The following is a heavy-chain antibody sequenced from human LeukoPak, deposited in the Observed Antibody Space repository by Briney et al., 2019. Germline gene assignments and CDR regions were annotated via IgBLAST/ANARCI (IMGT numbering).Heavy chain of an antibody. CDR1: GYTFTSYG. V-gene: IGHV1-18*01. CDR2: ISAYNGNT. J-gene: IGHJ5*02. CDR3: ARVEEYDILTGYHNWFDP. Sequence: GSSVKVSCKASGYTFTSYGISWVRQAPGQGLEWMGWISAYNGNTNYAQKLQGRVTITTDTSTSTAYMELRSLRSDDTAVYYCARVEEYDILTGYHNWFDPWGQGTLVTVSS. D-gene: IGHD3-9*01.